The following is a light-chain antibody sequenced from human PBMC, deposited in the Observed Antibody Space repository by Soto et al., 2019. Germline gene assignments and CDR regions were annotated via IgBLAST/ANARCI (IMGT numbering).Light chain of an antibody. Sequence: DIQMTQSPSTLSASVGDGVTITCRASQSISTWLAWYQQKPGKAPKLLIYKASRLEGGVPSRFSGSGSGTDFNITISSLQPVDFATYYCQQYNSYPLTFGGGTTVEIK. CDR2: KAS. V-gene: IGKV1-5*03. CDR3: QQYNSYPLT. CDR1: QSISTW. J-gene: IGKJ4*01.